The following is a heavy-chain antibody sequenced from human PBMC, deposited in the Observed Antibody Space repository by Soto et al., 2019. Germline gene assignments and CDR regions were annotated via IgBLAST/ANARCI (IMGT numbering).Heavy chain of an antibody. CDR3: ARARDSSHLDY. D-gene: IGHD3-22*01. Sequence: CPVKVSCKASGGTFIRYAIRWVRQAPGQGLEWMGGIIPILGTTDYAEKFQGRVTITADKSTSTAYMELTSLRPEDTAVYYCARARDSSHLDYWGQGTPVTVS. J-gene: IGHJ4*02. V-gene: IGHV1-69*06. CDR1: GGTFIRYA. CDR2: IIPILGTT.